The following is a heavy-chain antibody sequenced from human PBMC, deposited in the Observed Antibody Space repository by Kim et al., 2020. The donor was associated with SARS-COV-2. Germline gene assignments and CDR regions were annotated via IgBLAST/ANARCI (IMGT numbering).Heavy chain of an antibody. D-gene: IGHD5-12*01. J-gene: IGHJ4*02. CDR2: IIPIFGTA. CDR1: GGTFSSYA. V-gene: IGHV1-69*13. Sequence: SVKVSCKASGGTFSSYAISWVRQAPGQGLEWMGGIIPIFGTANYAQKFQGRVTITADESTSTAYMELSSLRSEDTAVYYCARGYSGYDVLDYWGQGTLVTVSS. CDR3: ARGYSGYDVLDY.